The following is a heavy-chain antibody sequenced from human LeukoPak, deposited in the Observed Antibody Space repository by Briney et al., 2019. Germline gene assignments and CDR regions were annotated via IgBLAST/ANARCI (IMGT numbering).Heavy chain of an antibody. D-gene: IGHD4-17*01. CDR3: ARGSWVTTPYFDY. CDR2: INPNSGGT. CDR1: GYTFTGYY. V-gene: IGHV1-2*04. J-gene: IGHJ4*02. Sequence: ASVTVSCKASGYTFTGYYMHWVRQAPGQGLEWMGWINPNSGGTNYAQKFQGWVTMTRDTSISTAYMELSRLRSDDTAVYYCARGSWVTTPYFDYWGQGTLVTVSS.